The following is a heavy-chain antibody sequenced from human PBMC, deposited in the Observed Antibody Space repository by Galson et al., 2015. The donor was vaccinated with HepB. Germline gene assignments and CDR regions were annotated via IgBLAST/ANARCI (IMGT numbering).Heavy chain of an antibody. D-gene: IGHD6-13*01. CDR3: ARDKGSSWSSMDV. Sequence: SLRLSCAASGFTFSSYAMHWVRQAPGKGLEWVAVIWYDGSNKYYADSVKGRFTISRDNSKNTLYLQMNSLRAEDTAVYYCARDKGSSWSSMDVWGKGTTVTVSS. CDR2: IWYDGSNK. CDR1: GFTFSSYA. V-gene: IGHV3-33*08. J-gene: IGHJ6*03.